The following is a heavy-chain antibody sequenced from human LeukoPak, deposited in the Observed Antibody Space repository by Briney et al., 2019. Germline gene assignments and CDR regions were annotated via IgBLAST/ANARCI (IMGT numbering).Heavy chain of an antibody. J-gene: IGHJ4*02. Sequence: ASVKVSCKASGYTFTGYYMHWVRQAPGQGLEWMGRINPNSGGTSYAEKFQGRVTMTRDTSISTAYMELSRLRSDDTAVYYCARFSSGYYYGYWGQGTLVTVSS. CDR2: INPNSGGT. D-gene: IGHD3-22*01. V-gene: IGHV1-2*06. CDR3: ARFSSGYYYGY. CDR1: GYTFTGYY.